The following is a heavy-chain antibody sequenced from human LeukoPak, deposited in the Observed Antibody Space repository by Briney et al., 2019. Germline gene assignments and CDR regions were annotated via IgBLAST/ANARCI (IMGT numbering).Heavy chain of an antibody. CDR3: ARGPVFHSYGFHYYYYGMDV. CDR1: GFTFSSYW. Sequence: GGSLRLSCAASGFTFSSYWMSWVRQAPGKGLEWVANIKQDGSEKYYVDSVKGQFTISRDNAENSQYLQMNSLRGEDTAVYYCARGPVFHSYGFHYYYYGMDVWGQGTTVTVSS. D-gene: IGHD5-18*01. CDR2: IKQDGSEK. V-gene: IGHV3-7*01. J-gene: IGHJ6*02.